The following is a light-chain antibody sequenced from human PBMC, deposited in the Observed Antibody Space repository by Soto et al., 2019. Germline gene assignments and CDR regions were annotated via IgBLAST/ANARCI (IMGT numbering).Light chain of an antibody. CDR3: QQYGSSAFT. Sequence: DIVLTQSPGTLSLSPGERATLSCRASQSISSSYLAWVQQKPGQSPRLLIYGASSRPTGIPDRFSGSGSGTDFTLAISRLEPEDFALYYCQQYGSSAFTFXGGTKVDIK. V-gene: IGKV3-20*01. CDR2: GAS. CDR1: QSISSSY. J-gene: IGKJ4*01.